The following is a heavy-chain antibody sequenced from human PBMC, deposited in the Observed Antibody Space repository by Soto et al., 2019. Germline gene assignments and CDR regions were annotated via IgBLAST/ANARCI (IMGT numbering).Heavy chain of an antibody. CDR1: GGSISSGDYY. CDR3: AREDTLLLGYGDEKGY. V-gene: IGHV4-30-4*01. J-gene: IGHJ4*02. Sequence: QVQLQESGPGLVKPSQTLSLTCTVSGGSISSGDYYWSWIRQPPGKGLEWIGYIYYSGSTYYNPSLKSRVTISVDTSKNQFSLKLSSVTAADTAVYYCAREDTLLLGYGDEKGYWGQGTLVTVSS. CDR2: IYYSGST. D-gene: IGHD4-17*01.